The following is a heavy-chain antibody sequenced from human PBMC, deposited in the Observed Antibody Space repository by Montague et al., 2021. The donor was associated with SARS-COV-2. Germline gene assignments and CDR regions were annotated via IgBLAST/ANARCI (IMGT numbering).Heavy chain of an antibody. J-gene: IGHJ4*02. CDR2: INWNGDTT. CDR1: GFIFDDYG. CDR3: ARLGDSGAYGAPGGY. D-gene: IGHD3-22*01. V-gene: IGHV3-20*04. Sequence: SLRLSCAASGFIFDDYGMNRVRQAPGKGLEWVSGINWNGDTTRYADSLRGRFTISRDNAKQSLYLQMNSLRVDDTAFYYCARLGDSGAYGAPGGYWGRGTLVTVSS.